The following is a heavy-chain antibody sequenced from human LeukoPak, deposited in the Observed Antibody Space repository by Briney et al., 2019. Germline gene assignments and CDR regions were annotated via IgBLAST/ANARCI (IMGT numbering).Heavy chain of an antibody. Sequence: SVTLSLTCAVYGGSFSGYYWSWIRQPPGKGLEWIGEINHSGSTNYNPSLKSRVTISVDTSKNQFSLKLSSVTAADTAVYYCARGGGYYYDSSGHSMGYWGQGTLVTVSS. V-gene: IGHV4-34*01. CDR1: GGSFSGYY. CDR3: ARGGGYYYDSSGHSMGY. CDR2: INHSGST. J-gene: IGHJ4*02. D-gene: IGHD3-22*01.